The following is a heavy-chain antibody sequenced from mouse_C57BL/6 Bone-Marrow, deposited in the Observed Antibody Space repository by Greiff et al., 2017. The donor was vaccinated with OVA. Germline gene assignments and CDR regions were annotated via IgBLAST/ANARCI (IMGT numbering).Heavy chain of an antibody. CDR2: IDPSDSYT. CDR3: ARKASGIYYYAMDY. Sequence: VQLQQSGAEFVKPGASVKLSCKASGYTFTNYYIQWIKQRPGQGLEWIGEIDPSDSYTNYNQKFKGKATVTVDTSSSTAYMQLSSLKSEDSAVYYCARKASGIYYYAMDYWGQGTSVTVSS. CDR1: GYTFTNYY. J-gene: IGHJ4*01. V-gene: IGHV1-50*01. D-gene: IGHD3-1*01.